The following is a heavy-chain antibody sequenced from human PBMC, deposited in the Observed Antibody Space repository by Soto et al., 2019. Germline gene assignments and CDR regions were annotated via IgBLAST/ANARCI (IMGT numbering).Heavy chain of an antibody. D-gene: IGHD6-13*01. V-gene: IGHV3-30*18. CDR3: AKEGSSWNPHNTSPFDY. J-gene: IGHJ4*02. Sequence: GGSLRLSCAASGFTFSSYGMHWVRQAPGKGLEWVAVISYDGSNKYYADSVKGRFTISRDNSKNTLYLQMNSLRAEDTAVYYCAKEGSSWNPHNTSPFDYWGQGTLVTVSS. CDR1: GFTFSSYG. CDR2: ISYDGSNK.